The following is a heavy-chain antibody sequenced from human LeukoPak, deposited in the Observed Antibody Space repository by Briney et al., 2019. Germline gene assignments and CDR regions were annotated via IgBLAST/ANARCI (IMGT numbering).Heavy chain of an antibody. CDR2: ISSSSSYI. CDR1: GFTFSSYS. V-gene: IGHV3-21*01. J-gene: IGHJ4*02. D-gene: IGHD3-22*01. CDR3: ARASWHYDSSGYYSH. Sequence: GGSLRLSCAASGFTFSSYSMNWVCQAPGKGLEWVSSISSSSSYIYYADSVKGRFTISRDNAKNSLYLQMNSLRAEDTAVYYCARASWHYDSSGYYSHWGQGTLVTVSS.